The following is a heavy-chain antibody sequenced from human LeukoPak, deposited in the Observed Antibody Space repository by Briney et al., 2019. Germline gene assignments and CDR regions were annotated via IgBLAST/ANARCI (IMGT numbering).Heavy chain of an antibody. CDR1: GFTFSTYW. CDR2: IKEDGSDK. Sequence: GGSLRLSCAASGFTFSTYWMSWVRQAQGKGLEWVANIKEDGSDKYFVGSVKGRFTISRDNAKNSLYLQMNSLRAEDTAVYYCAITSNYYDSSAYYPFHYWGQGTLVTVSS. CDR3: AITSNYYDSSAYYPFHY. J-gene: IGHJ4*02. V-gene: IGHV3-7*01. D-gene: IGHD3-22*01.